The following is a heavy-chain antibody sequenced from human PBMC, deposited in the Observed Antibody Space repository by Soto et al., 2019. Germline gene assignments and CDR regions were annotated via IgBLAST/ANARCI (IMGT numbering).Heavy chain of an antibody. J-gene: IGHJ4*02. CDR2: ISALTDRT. D-gene: IGHD2-21*02. V-gene: IGHV1-18*01. Sequence: QIQLVQSGAEVKKPGASVRVSCKASGYTFTEHGISWVRQAPGQGLEYMGWISALTDRTDFAQKFQGRVTLTTDKYANTAYMELRSLTSDDTAVYYWAKDCPRLTQQIVDVYWGQGTLVTVSS. CDR3: AKDCPRLTQQIVDVY. CDR1: GYTFTEHG.